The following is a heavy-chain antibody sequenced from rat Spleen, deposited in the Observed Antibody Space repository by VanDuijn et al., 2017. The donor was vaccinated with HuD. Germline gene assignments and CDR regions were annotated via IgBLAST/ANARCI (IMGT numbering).Heavy chain of an antibody. CDR1: GFTFSDYY. V-gene: IGHV5-22*01. CDR2: ISYEGSST. Sequence: EVQLVESGGGLVQPGRSLKLSCAASGFTFSDYYMAWVRQAPKKGLEGVASISYEGSSTYNGESVKGRFTISRDNAKSLLYLQMNSLKSEDTATYYCARHGTFYGSYTPCWYFDFWGPGTMVTVSS. J-gene: IGHJ1*01. CDR3: ARHGTFYGSYTPCWYFDF. D-gene: IGHD1-2*01.